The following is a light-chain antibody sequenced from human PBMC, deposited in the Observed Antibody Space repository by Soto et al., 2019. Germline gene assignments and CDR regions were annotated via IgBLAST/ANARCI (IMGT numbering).Light chain of an antibody. V-gene: IGLV2-11*01. Sequence: QSALTQPRSVSGSPGQSVTISCTGTSSDVANYNHVSWYQHHPGKAPKLIIYDVSKRSLGVPDCFSGSKSGNTASLTVSGLQAEDEADYYCCSFAGAWLFGGGTKVTVL. CDR3: CSFAGAWL. CDR2: DVS. J-gene: IGLJ3*02. CDR1: SSDVANYNH.